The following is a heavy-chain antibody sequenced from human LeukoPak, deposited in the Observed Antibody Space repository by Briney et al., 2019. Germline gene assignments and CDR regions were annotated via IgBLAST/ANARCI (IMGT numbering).Heavy chain of an antibody. Sequence: SETLSLTCTVSGGSISSSSYYWSWIRQHPGKGLEWIGYIYYSGSTYYNPSLKSRVTISVDTSKNQFSLKLSSVTAADTAVYYCARRPDSGLGADGDYGVFDYWGQGTLVTVSS. CDR2: IYYSGST. V-gene: IGHV4-31*03. D-gene: IGHD4-17*01. CDR3: ARRPDSGLGADGDYGVFDY. CDR1: GGSISSSSYY. J-gene: IGHJ4*02.